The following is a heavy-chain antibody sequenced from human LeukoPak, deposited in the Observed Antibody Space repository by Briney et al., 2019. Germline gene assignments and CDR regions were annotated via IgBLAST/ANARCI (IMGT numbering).Heavy chain of an antibody. Sequence: ASETLSLTCTVSGGSISITSYYWGWIRQPPGKGLEWIGSIYYSGNTYYNPSLKSRVTISVDTSKNQFSLKLSSVTAADTAVYHCARHIVVVTARIDYWGQGTLVTVSS. CDR2: IYYSGNT. CDR1: GGSISITSYY. J-gene: IGHJ4*02. D-gene: IGHD2-21*02. V-gene: IGHV4-39*01. CDR3: ARHIVVVTARIDY.